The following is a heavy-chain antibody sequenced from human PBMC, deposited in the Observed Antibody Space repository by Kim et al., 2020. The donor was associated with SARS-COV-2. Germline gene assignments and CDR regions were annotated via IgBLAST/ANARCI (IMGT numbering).Heavy chain of an antibody. J-gene: IGHJ3*02. D-gene: IGHD5-12*01. CDR1: GGSGSSGSHY. CDR3: ARGNIVPTGHAIDI. V-gene: IGHV4-61*01. Sequence: SETLSLTCSVSGGSGSSGSHYWNWIRQTPERGLEWIGYLSNTGSTNYNPSLKSRVTISGDTSKNQVSLKVNSLTAADTAIYYCARGNIVPTGHAIDIWGPGTMVTVSS. CDR2: LSNTGST.